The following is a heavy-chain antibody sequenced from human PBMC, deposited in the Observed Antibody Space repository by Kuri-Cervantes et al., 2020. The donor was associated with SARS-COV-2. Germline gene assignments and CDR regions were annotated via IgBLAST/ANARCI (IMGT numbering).Heavy chain of an antibody. D-gene: IGHD3-22*01. CDR3: ASAHWDSSGYYPGGFYGMDV. CDR1: GGTFSSYA. J-gene: IGHJ6*02. Sequence: SVKVSCKASGGTFSSYAISWVRQAPGQGLEWMGGIIPIFGTANYAQKFQGRVTITADESTNTAYMELSSLRSEDTAVYYCASAHWDSSGYYPGGFYGMDVWGQGTTVTVSS. V-gene: IGHV1-69*13. CDR2: IIPIFGTA.